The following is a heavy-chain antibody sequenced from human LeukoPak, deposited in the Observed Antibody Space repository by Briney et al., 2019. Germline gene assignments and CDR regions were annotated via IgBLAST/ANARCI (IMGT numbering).Heavy chain of an antibody. CDR2: IIPIFGAA. CDR1: GYTFTSFA. V-gene: IGHV1-69*13. CDR3: ASPTSPSTFYYYYYMDV. J-gene: IGHJ6*03. Sequence: GASVKVSCKASGYTFTSFAMHWVRQAPGQGLEWMGGIIPIFGAANYAQKFQGRVTIAADESTSTAYMELSSLRSEDTAVYYCASPTSPSTFYYYYYMDVWGKGTTVTVSS.